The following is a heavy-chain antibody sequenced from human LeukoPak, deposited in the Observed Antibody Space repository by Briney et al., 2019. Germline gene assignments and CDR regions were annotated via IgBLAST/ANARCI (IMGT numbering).Heavy chain of an antibody. CDR1: GYTFTSYA. D-gene: IGHD3-10*01. CDR3: ARAGRLWFGNYDAFDI. Sequence: ASVKVSCKASGYTFTSYAMNWVRQAPGQGLEWMGWINTNTGNPTYAQGFTGRFVFSLGTSVSTAYLQISSLKAEDTAVYYCARAGRLWFGNYDAFDIWGQGTMVTVSS. V-gene: IGHV7-4-1*02. CDR2: INTNTGNP. J-gene: IGHJ3*02.